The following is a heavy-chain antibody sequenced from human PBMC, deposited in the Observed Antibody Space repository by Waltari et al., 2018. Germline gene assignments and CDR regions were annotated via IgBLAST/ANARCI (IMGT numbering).Heavy chain of an antibody. CDR3: ARGQWGAAGTQEWYYFDL. CDR1: GGSINTGYYS. Sequence: QVQLRESGPGVVKPLETLSLNCAVSGGSINTGYYSPWNWIRQPPGKGLEWIGFFQDRGKPKYNPPRKGRVAISIDTSKNQYPLRLTSVTVADTATYYCARGQWGAAGTQEWYYFDLWGRGTLVTVSS. V-gene: IGHV4-61*01. D-gene: IGHD3-3*01. J-gene: IGHJ2*01. CDR2: FQDRGKP.